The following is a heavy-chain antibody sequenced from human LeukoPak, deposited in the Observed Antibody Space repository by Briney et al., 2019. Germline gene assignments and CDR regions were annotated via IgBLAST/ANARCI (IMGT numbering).Heavy chain of an antibody. Sequence: SETLSLTCTVSGYSISSGYYWGWIRQPPGKGLEWIGSIYHSGSTYYNPSLKSRVTISVDTSKNQFSLKLSSVTAADTAVYYCARRARGLDAFDIWGQGTMVTVSS. V-gene: IGHV4-38-2*02. D-gene: IGHD3-10*01. CDR3: ARRARGLDAFDI. CDR2: IYHSGST. CDR1: GYSISSGYY. J-gene: IGHJ3*02.